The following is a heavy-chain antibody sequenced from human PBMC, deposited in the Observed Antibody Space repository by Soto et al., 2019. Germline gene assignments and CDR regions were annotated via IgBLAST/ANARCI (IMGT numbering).Heavy chain of an antibody. D-gene: IGHD6-6*01. CDR1: GGTFSTYT. J-gene: IGHJ3*01. V-gene: IGHV1-69*02. CDR2: INPMLTVT. Sequence: QDHLEQSGAEVKKPGSSVKVSCKASGGTFSTYTLIWVRQAPGQGLEWMGRINPMLTVTNSAQKFQGRVTLTADKSTSTAFMELTSLTSDDTAVYYCSIGSWSAQTFDVWGQGTMVTVSS. CDR3: SIGSWSAQTFDV.